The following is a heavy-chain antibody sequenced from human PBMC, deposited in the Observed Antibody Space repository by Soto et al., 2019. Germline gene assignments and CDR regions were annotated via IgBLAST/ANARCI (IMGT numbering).Heavy chain of an antibody. Sequence: PGGSLRLSCAASGFTFSSYGMHWVRQAPGKGLEWVAVIWYDGSNKYYADSVKGRFTISRDNSKNTLYLQMNSLRAEDTAVYYCARAALGIQAVDGTYYWGQGTLVTVSS. CDR3: ARAALGIQAVDGTYY. CDR2: IWYDGSNK. V-gene: IGHV3-33*01. CDR1: GFTFSSYG. J-gene: IGHJ4*02. D-gene: IGHD6-19*01.